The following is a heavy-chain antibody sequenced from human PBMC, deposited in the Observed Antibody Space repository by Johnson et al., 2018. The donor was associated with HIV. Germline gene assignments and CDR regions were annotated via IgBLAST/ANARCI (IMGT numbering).Heavy chain of an antibody. J-gene: IGHJ3*02. V-gene: IGHV3-30*02. CDR3: ARDKSTMIVVVPNDAFEI. CDR2: IRYDGSNK. D-gene: IGHD3-22*01. Sequence: QVQLVESGGGVVQPGGSLRLSCAASGFTFSSYGMHWVRQAPGKGLEWVAFIRYDGSNKYYADSVKGRFTISRDNSKNTLYLQMNSLRAEDTAVYYCARDKSTMIVVVPNDAFEIWGQGTMVTVSS. CDR1: GFTFSSYG.